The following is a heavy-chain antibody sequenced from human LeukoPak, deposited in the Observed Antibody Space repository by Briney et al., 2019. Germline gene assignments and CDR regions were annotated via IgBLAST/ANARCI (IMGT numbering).Heavy chain of an antibody. CDR3: SRLTHSYYADTAGYYPYYYMDV. D-gene: IGHD3-22*01. CDR2: ISYRGKT. J-gene: IGHJ6*03. V-gene: IGHV4-39*02. CDR1: GDSISSSDYY. Sequence: SETLSLTCTVSGDSISSSDYYWGWIRQSPGKGLEWIGRISYRGKTFYNPSLKSRVTMSVDTSKNLFSLRLNSVTAADTAVYYCSRLTHSYYADTAGYYPYYYMDVWGEGATVTVSS.